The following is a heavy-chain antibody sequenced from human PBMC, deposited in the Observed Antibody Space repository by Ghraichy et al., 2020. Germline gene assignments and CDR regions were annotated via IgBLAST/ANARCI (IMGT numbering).Heavy chain of an antibody. CDR3: ARGGFGELTFDY. V-gene: IGHV4-30-2*01. CDR1: GGSISSGGYS. J-gene: IGHJ4*02. D-gene: IGHD3-10*01. Sequence: SQTLSLTCAVSGGSISSGGYSWSWIRQPPGKGLEWIGYIYHSGSTYYNPSLKSRVTISVDRSKNQFSLKLSSVTAADTAVYYCARGGFGELTFDYRGQGTLVTVSS. CDR2: IYHSGST.